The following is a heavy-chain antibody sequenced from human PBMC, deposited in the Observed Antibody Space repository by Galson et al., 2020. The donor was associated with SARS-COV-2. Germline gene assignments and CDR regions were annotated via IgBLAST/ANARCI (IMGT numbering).Heavy chain of an antibody. CDR1: GYTFTSYG. Sequence: ASVKVSCKASGYTFTSYGISWVRQAPGQGLEWMGWISAYNGNTNYAQKLQGRVTMTTDTSTSTAYMELRSLRSDDTAVYYCARRGVQYYDILTGYLYYYYGMDVCGQGTTVTVSS. J-gene: IGHJ6*02. CDR3: ARRGVQYYDILTGYLYYYYGMDV. CDR2: ISAYNGNT. D-gene: IGHD3-9*01. V-gene: IGHV1-18*04.